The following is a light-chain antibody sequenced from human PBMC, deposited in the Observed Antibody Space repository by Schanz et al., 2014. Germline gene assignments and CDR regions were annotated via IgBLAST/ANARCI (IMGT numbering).Light chain of an antibody. CDR3: QQYNSYWT. V-gene: IGKV1-8*01. CDR2: AAS. CDR1: QGISSY. Sequence: AIRMTQSPSSLSASTGDRVTLTCRASQGISSYLNWYQQKPGKAPKLLIYAASSLQSRVPSRFSGSGSGTEFTLTITSLQPDDFATYYCQQYNSYWTFGQGTKVEIK. J-gene: IGKJ1*01.